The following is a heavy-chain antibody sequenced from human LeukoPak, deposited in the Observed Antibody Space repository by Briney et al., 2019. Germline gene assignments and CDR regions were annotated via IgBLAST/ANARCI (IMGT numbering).Heavy chain of an antibody. V-gene: IGHV4-59*08. Sequence: PSETLSLTCTVSGGPINSYYWSWIRQPPGKGLEWIGYIYYSGSTNYNPSLKSRVTISVDTSKNQFSLKLSSVTAADTAVYYCARHRSSWYAFDIWGQGTMVTVSS. D-gene: IGHD6-13*01. CDR1: GGPINSYY. J-gene: IGHJ3*02. CDR2: IYYSGST. CDR3: ARHRSSWYAFDI.